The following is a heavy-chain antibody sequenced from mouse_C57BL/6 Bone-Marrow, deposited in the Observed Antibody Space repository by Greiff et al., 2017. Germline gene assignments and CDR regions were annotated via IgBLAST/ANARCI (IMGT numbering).Heavy chain of an antibody. Sequence: VQLQQPGAELVMPGASVKLSCKASGYTFTSYWMHWVKQRPGQGLEWIGEIDPSDSYTNYNQKFKGKSTLTVDKSSSTAYMQLSSLTSEDSAVXYCARGDGYPYAMDYWGQGTSVTVSS. D-gene: IGHD2-3*01. CDR2: IDPSDSYT. CDR1: GYTFTSYW. CDR3: ARGDGYPYAMDY. V-gene: IGHV1-69*01. J-gene: IGHJ4*01.